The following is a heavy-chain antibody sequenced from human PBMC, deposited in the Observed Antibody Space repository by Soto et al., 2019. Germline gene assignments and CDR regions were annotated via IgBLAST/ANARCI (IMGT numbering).Heavy chain of an antibody. V-gene: IGHV4-34*01. CDR3: ASVLKGY. Sequence: QVQLQQWGAGLLKPSETLSLTCAVYGGSFSGYYWSWIRQPPGKGLEWHGENNHSGSTNYNPSLKSRVTISVDTSKNQFSLKLSSVTAADTAVYYCASVLKGYWGQGTLVTVSS. J-gene: IGHJ4*02. D-gene: IGHD6-6*01. CDR2: NNHSGST. CDR1: GGSFSGYY.